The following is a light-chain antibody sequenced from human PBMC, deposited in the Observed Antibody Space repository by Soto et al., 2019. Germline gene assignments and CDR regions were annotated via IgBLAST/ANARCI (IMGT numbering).Light chain of an antibody. J-gene: IGKJ4*01. CDR1: QSVSSY. Sequence: EIMITQSPATLYVSPGARATLSCRASQSVSSYLAWYQQKPGQAPRLLIYDASNRATGIPARFSGSGSGTEFTLTISSLEPEDFAVYYCQQRSNWTLTFGGGTKVDIK. CDR2: DAS. V-gene: IGKV3-11*01. CDR3: QQRSNWTLT.